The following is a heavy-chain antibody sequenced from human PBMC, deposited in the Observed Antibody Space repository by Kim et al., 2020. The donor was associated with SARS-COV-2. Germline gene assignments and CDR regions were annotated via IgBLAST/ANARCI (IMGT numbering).Heavy chain of an antibody. D-gene: IGHD6-19*01. V-gene: IGHV3-48*04. CDR2: ISSSSSTI. J-gene: IGHJ2*01. Sequence: GGSLRLSCAASGFTFSSYSMNWVRQAPGKGLEWVSYISSSSSTIYYADSVKGRFTISRDNAKNSLYLQMNSLRAEDTAVYYCARVGAVAATHWYFDLWGRGTLVTVSS. CDR3: ARVGAVAATHWYFDL. CDR1: GFTFSSYS.